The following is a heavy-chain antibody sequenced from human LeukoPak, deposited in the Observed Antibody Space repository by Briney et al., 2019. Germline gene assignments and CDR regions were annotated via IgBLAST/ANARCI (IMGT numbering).Heavy chain of an antibody. CDR1: GGSISSYY. CDR3: ARDLRITMVRGVISYYYYYMDV. Sequence: PSETLSLTCTVSGGSISSYYWSWIRQPPGKGLEWIGYIYYSGSTNYNPSLKSRVTISVDTSKNQFSLKLSSVTAAHTAVYYCARDLRITMVRGVISYYYYYMDVWGKGTTVTVSS. D-gene: IGHD3-10*01. CDR2: IYYSGST. J-gene: IGHJ6*03. V-gene: IGHV4-59*01.